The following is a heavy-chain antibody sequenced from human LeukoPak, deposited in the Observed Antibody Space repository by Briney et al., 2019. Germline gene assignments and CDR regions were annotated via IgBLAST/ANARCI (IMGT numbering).Heavy chain of an antibody. CDR1: GFTFSDYN. CDR2: ISSSSRDI. CDR3: VREAAATLFDY. J-gene: IGHJ4*02. Sequence: PGGSLRLSCAASGFTFSDYNMRWIRQAPGKGLEWVAAISSSSRDIFYADSVKGRFSISRDNTQNSLSLQMSSLKAEDTAVYYCVREAAATLFDYWGQGTLVTVSS. D-gene: IGHD1-26*01. V-gene: IGHV3-11*06.